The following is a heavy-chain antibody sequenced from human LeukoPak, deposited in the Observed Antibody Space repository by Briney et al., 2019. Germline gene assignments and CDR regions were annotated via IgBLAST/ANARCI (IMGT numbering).Heavy chain of an antibody. Sequence: ASVKVSCTASGYTFTGYYMHWVRQAPGQGLEWMGRINPNSGGTNYEQTFQGRVTITRDTSSSTASMWLSRLSHDDAAVSYCWRLNSSSSSTWGQGTLGTVSS. J-gene: IGHJ5*02. CDR2: INPNSGGT. CDR3: WRLNSSSSST. D-gene: IGHD6-6*01. CDR1: GYTFTGYY. V-gene: IGHV1-2*06.